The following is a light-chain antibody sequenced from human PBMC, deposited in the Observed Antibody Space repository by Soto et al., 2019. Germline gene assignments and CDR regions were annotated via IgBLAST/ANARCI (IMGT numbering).Light chain of an antibody. CDR1: QTISSW. J-gene: IGKJ1*01. CDR2: KAS. Sequence: DIQMLQSPSTLSGSVGASVTITGRASQTISSWLAWYQQKPGKAHKLLIYKASTLKSGVPSRFSGSGSGTEFTLTISSLQPDDFATYYCQHYNSYSEAFGKGTKVDIK. CDR3: QHYNSYSEA. V-gene: IGKV1-5*03.